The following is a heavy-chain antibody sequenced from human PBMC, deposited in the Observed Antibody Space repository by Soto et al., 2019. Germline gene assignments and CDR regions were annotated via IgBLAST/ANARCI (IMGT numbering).Heavy chain of an antibody. J-gene: IGHJ5*02. D-gene: IGHD3-3*01. V-gene: IGHV3-23*01. CDR3: AKDHRQVETTLFGPEFDP. CDR1: GFTFSSYA. Sequence: GGSLRLSCAASGFTFSSYAMSWVRQAPGKGLEWVSAISGGGGSTYYADSVKGRFTISRDNSKNTLYLQMNSLRAEDTAVYYCAKDHRQVETTLFGPEFDPWGQGTLVTVSS. CDR2: ISGGGGST.